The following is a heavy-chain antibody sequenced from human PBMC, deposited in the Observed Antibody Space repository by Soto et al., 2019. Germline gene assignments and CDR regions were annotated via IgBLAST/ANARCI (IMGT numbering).Heavy chain of an antibody. CDR2: IYYSGST. V-gene: IGHV4-39*01. Sequence: SETLSLTCTVSGGSISSSSYYWGWIRQPTGKRLEWIGSIYYSGSTYYNPSLKSRVTISVDTSKNQFSLKLSSVTAADTAVYYCARHPNSGWYRNPLDIWGRGTMVTVSS. CDR3: ARHPNSGWYRNPLDI. CDR1: GGSISSSSYY. D-gene: IGHD6-19*01. J-gene: IGHJ3*02.